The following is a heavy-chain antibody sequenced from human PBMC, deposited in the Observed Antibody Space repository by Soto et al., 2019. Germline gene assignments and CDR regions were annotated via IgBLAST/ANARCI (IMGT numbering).Heavy chain of an antibody. D-gene: IGHD1-1*01. J-gene: IGHJ4*02. Sequence: ESGGGLVQPGQSLRLSCAGSGFTFDDYAMHWVRQAPGKGLEWVSGISYNGGSIGYAASVKGRFTISRDNANNSLYLQMSSLRPEDTAFYYCTNGAPYHTGADYWGQGTLVTVSS. V-gene: IGHV3-9*01. CDR2: ISYNGGSI. CDR3: TNGAPYHTGADY. CDR1: GFTFDDYA.